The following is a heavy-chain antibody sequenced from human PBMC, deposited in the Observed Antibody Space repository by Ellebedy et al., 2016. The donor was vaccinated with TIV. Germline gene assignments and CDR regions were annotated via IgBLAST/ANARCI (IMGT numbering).Heavy chain of an antibody. J-gene: IGHJ3*01. CDR3: ARDSGPSGRPNAFDV. CDR1: GFTFSTYW. D-gene: IGHD1-26*01. V-gene: IGHV3-7*01. Sequence: GGSLRLSCAASGFTFSTYWTNWVRQAPGKGLEWVANIKQDGTNQNYVDSVRGRFTISSDNAKSSLFLQMNSLRVDDTAVYYCARDSGPSGRPNAFDVWGHGTLVTVSS. CDR2: IKQDGTNQ.